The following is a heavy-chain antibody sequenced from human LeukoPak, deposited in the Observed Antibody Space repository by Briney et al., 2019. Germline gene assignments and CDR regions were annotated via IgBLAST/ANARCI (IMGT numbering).Heavy chain of an antibody. V-gene: IGHV3-74*01. CDR1: GFTFSSYW. CDR3: ASNYGSGSYYKYYYYGMDV. D-gene: IGHD3-10*01. J-gene: IGHJ6*04. Sequence: GGSLRLSCAASGFTFSSYWMHWVRQAPGEGLVWVSRINSDGSSTSYADSVKGRFTISRDNAKSTLYLQMNSLRAEDTAVYYCASNYGSGSYYKYYYYGMDVWGKGTTVTVSS. CDR2: INSDGSST.